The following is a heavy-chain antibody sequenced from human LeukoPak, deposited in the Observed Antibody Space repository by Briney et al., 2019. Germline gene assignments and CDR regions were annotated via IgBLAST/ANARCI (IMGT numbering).Heavy chain of an antibody. V-gene: IGHV1-18*01. CDR3: ASMESSGSLGYFGY. J-gene: IGHJ4*02. Sequence: GASVKVSCKASGYTFTSYGISWVRQAPGQGLEWMGWISAYNGNTNYAQKLQGRVTMTTDTSTSTAYMELRSLRSDDTAVYYCASMESSGSLGYFGYWGQGTLVTVSS. CDR1: GYTFTSYG. CDR2: ISAYNGNT. D-gene: IGHD6-19*01.